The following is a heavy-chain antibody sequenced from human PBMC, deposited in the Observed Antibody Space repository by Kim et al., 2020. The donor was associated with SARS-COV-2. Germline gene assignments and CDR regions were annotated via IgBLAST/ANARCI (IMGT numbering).Heavy chain of an antibody. Sequence: SETLSLTCTVSGGSIGSTDSTWGSISSTGSYWGWIRQPPGRGPEWIGSIYHSGATYYNPSLKSRVTISVDTSKNHFSLKLNYVTAADSAVYYCARASAVAGRIDYWGQGTLVTVSS. D-gene: IGHD6-19*01. CDR3: ARASAVAGRIDY. V-gene: IGHV4-39*02. CDR2: IYHSGAT. J-gene: IGHJ4*02. CDR1: GGSIGSTDSTWGSISSTGSY.